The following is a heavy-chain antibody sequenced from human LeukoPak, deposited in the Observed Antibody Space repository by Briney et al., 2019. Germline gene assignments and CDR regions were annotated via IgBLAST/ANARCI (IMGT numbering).Heavy chain of an antibody. V-gene: IGHV3-23*01. CDR1: GFTFSSYA. D-gene: IGHD3-22*01. CDR3: ASRYEWLLLRGLYFDY. CDR2: ISGSGGST. Sequence: GGSLRLSCAASGFTFSSYAMSWVRQAPGKGLEWVSAISGSGGSTYYADSVKGRFTISRDNSKNTLYLQMNSLRAEDTAVYYCASRYEWLLLRGLYFDYWGQGTLVTVSS. J-gene: IGHJ4*02.